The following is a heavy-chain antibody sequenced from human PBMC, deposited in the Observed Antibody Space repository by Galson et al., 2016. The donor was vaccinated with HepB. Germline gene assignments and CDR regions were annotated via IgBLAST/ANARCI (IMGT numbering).Heavy chain of an antibody. D-gene: IGHD3-10*01. V-gene: IGHV4-30-2*01. Sequence: TLSLTCAVSGGSISSGTYSWSWIRQPPGKGLEWIGYIYHSGSTYYNPSLKSRVTISVDRSKNQFSLKLNFVTAADTAVYYCARAILFGSGGYGSWWWFDPWGQGTLVTVSS. CDR1: GGSISSGTYS. CDR3: ARAILFGSGGYGSWWWFDP. CDR2: IYHSGST. J-gene: IGHJ5*02.